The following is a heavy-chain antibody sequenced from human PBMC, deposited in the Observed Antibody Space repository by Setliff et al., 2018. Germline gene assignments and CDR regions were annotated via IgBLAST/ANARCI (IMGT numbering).Heavy chain of an antibody. CDR2: AYYSGST. D-gene: IGHD3-16*01. CDR1: GGSVNSRY. CDR3: ARMRGFQSIDV. Sequence: KPSETLSLTCTVSGGSVNSRYWSWIRQSPGKGLEWIGSAYYSGSTYYNPSLESRVTISVDTSKNQFSLRLTSVTAEDTAVYYCARMRGFQSIDVWDKGTTVTVSS. J-gene: IGHJ6*03. V-gene: IGHV4-59*04.